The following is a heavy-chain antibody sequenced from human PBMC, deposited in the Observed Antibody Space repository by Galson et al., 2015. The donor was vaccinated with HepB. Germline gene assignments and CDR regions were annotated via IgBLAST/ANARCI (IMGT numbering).Heavy chain of an antibody. D-gene: IGHD6-19*01. CDR1: GSGFTSYW. CDR3: ARRPSYITVAGRGFDY. V-gene: IGHV5-51*01. J-gene: IGHJ4*02. CDR2: TYPDDSDT. Sequence: QSGAEVTKPGESLRISCKGSGSGFTSYWIGWVRQMPGKGLEWMGITYPDDSDTRYSPSFQGRVTISADKSISTAYLQWSSLKASDTAMYYCARRPSYITVAGRGFDYWGQGTLVTVSS.